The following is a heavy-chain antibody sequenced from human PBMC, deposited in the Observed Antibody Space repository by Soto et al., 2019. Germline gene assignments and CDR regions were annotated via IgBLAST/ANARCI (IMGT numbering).Heavy chain of an antibody. V-gene: IGHV4-30-4*01. CDR1: GVSISSSNYY. CDR2: IYYSGTT. D-gene: IGHD4-17*01. Sequence: QVQLQESGPGLVKPSQTLSLTCTVSGVSISSSNYYWSWIRQSPGKDLEWTGYIYYSGTTYYKSSLKSRVTISVDTSKNQFSLKLSSVTAADTAVYYCARGTVTTAVWFDPWGQGTLVTVSS. CDR3: ARGTVTTAVWFDP. J-gene: IGHJ5*02.